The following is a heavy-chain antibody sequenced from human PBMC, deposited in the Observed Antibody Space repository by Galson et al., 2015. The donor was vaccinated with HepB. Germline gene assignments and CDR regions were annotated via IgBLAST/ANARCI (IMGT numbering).Heavy chain of an antibody. CDR1: GYTFTSYA. V-gene: IGHV1-3*01. CDR3: ARDRGYSSGWYDNWFDP. Sequence: QSGAEVKKPGESLKISCKASGYTFTSYAMHWVRQAPGQRLEWMGWINAGNGNTKYSQKFQGRVTITRDTSASTAYMELSSLRSEDTAVYYCARDRGYSSGWYDNWFDPWGQGTLVTVSS. CDR2: INAGNGNT. J-gene: IGHJ5*02. D-gene: IGHD6-19*01.